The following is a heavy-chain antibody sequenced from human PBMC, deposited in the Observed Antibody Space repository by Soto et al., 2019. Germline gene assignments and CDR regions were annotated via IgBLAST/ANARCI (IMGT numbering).Heavy chain of an antibody. Sequence: QVQLVQSGAEVKKPGASVKVSCKASGYSVTNYYMHWVRQAPGQGLEWMGIIIPSGGGTNYAQKFQGRVTMTRDTSTSTVHMELRSLRSEDTAMYYCSRDSELVDNYASGSYLDHWGQGTLLTVSS. D-gene: IGHD3-10*01. V-gene: IGHV1-46*01. CDR1: GYSVTNYY. J-gene: IGHJ4*02. CDR3: SRDSELVDNYASGSYLDH. CDR2: IIPSGGGT.